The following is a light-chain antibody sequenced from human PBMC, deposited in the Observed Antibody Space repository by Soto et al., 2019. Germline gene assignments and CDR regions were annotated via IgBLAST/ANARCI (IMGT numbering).Light chain of an antibody. CDR1: QSVLLSSNNKNY. J-gene: IGKJ1*01. CDR3: QQYYSIPWT. Sequence: DNVMTQSPDSLPVSLGERATINCKSSQSVLLSSNNKNYLAWYQQKPGQPPKLLISWASTRESGVPDRFSGSASGTDFTLTISSLQAEDVAVYYCQQYYSIPWTFGQGTKVEIK. CDR2: WAS. V-gene: IGKV4-1*01.